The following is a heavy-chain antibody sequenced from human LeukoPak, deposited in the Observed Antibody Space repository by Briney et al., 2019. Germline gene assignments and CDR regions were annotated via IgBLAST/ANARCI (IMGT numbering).Heavy chain of an antibody. CDR3: AREANAGMVDY. CDR2: IYYSANP. J-gene: IGHJ4*02. V-gene: IGHV4-59*01. Sequence: PSETLSLTCTVSGGSISTYYWSWIRQPPGKGLEWIAYIYYSANPNYNPSPKSRLTISVDTSKNQVSLRLSSVTAADTAVYYCAREANAGMVDYWGQGTLDTVSS. D-gene: IGHD6-13*01. CDR1: GGSISTYY.